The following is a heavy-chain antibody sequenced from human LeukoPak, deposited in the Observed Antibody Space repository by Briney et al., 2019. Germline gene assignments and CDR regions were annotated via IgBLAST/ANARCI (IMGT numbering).Heavy chain of an antibody. Sequence: SETLSLTCTVSGYSISSGYYWSWIRQPAGKGLEWIGRIYTSGSTNYNPSLKSRVTISVDTSKNQFSLKLSSVTAADTAVYYCARAVPAANIYYFDYWGQGTLVTVSS. CDR1: GYSISSGYY. J-gene: IGHJ4*02. D-gene: IGHD2-2*01. V-gene: IGHV4-61*02. CDR3: ARAVPAANIYYFDY. CDR2: IYTSGST.